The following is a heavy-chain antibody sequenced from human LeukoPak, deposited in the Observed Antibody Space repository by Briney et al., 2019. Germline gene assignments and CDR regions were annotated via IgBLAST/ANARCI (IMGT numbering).Heavy chain of an antibody. CDR2: IYYSGST. V-gene: IGHV4-39*01. CDR3: ANQQGWLVPFDY. Sequence: SETLSLTCTVSGGSISSSSYYWGWIRQPPGKGLEWIGSIYYSGSTYYNPSLKSRVTISVDTSKNQFSLKLSSVTAADTAVYYCANQQGWLVPFDYWGQGTLATVSS. CDR1: GGSISSSSYY. D-gene: IGHD6-19*01. J-gene: IGHJ4*02.